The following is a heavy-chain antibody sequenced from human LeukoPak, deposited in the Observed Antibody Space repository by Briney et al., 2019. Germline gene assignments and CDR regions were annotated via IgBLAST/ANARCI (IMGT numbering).Heavy chain of an antibody. D-gene: IGHD6-13*01. CDR2: IKQDGSEK. V-gene: IGHV3-7*01. CDR1: GFSVSGYW. CDR3: AREWQGGIAAAGTRIEGDY. J-gene: IGHJ4*02. Sequence: GGSLRLSCAVSGFSVSGYWMTWVRQAPGKGLKWVANIKQDGSEKTYVDSVKGRFTISRDNAENSLFLQMNSLRVEDTAVYYCAREWQGGIAAAGTRIEGDYWGQGTLVAVSS.